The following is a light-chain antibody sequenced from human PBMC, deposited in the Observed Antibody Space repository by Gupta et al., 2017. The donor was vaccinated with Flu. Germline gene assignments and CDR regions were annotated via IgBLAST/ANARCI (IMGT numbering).Light chain of an antibody. CDR2: DVS. CDR3: SSYTSSNTFYV. CDR1: SSDVGGSNY. J-gene: IGLJ1*01. V-gene: IGLV2-14*03. Sequence: QSALTQPASVSGSPGQSLTISCTGTSSDVGGSNYVSWYQQHPGKAPKLMIYDVSNRPSGVSSRFSGSKYGNTASLTISGLEAEDETDYYCSSYTSSNTFYVFGTGTKVTVL.